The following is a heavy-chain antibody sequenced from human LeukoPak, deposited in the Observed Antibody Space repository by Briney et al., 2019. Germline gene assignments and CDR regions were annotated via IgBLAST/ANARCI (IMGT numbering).Heavy chain of an antibody. CDR2: IIPIFGTA. V-gene: IGHV1-69*05. CDR3: ARSGSCSSTSCYVYWYFDL. CDR1: GDTFTSYS. Sequence: SVKVSCKASGDTFTSYSMSWVRQAPGQGLEWMGGIIPIFGTANYAQKFQGRVTITTDESTSTAYMELSSLRSEDTAVYYCARSGSCSSTSCYVYWYFDLWGRGTLVTVSS. J-gene: IGHJ2*01. D-gene: IGHD2-2*01.